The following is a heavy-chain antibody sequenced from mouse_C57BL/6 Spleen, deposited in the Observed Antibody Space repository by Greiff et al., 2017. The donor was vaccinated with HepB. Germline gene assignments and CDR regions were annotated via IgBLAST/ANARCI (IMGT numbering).Heavy chain of an antibody. V-gene: IGHV5-4*03. CDR3: ASHYSNYAMDY. J-gene: IGHJ4*01. D-gene: IGHD2-5*01. CDR1: GFTFSSYA. CDR2: ISDGGSYT. Sequence: DVKLVESGGGLVKPGGSLKLSCAASGFTFSSYAMSWVRQTPEKRLEWVATISDGGSYTYYPDNVKGRFTISRDNAKNNLYLQMSHLKSEDTAMYYCASHYSNYAMDYWGQGTSVTVSS.